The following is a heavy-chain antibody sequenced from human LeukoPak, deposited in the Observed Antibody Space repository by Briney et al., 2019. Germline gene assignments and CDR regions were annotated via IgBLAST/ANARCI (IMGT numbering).Heavy chain of an antibody. D-gene: IGHD2-15*01. V-gene: IGHV3-30*02. CDR2: IRYDGSNK. CDR1: GFTFSSYG. CDR3: AKDSDIVVVVAAVLGPY. J-gene: IGHJ4*02. Sequence: PGGSLRLSCAASGFTFSSYGMHWVRQAPGKGLGWVAFIRYDGSNKYYADSVKGRFTISRDNSKNTLYLQMNSLRAEDTAVDYCAKDSDIVVVVAAVLGPYWGQGTLVTVSS.